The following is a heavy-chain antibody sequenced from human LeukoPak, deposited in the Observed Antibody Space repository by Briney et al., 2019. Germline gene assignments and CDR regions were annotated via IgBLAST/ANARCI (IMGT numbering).Heavy chain of an antibody. CDR1: GDSIRSYY. Sequence: SETLSLTCTVSGDSIRSYYWSWIRQPPGKGLEWIGYINYSGSTNYSPSLKSRVTISIDTSETQFSLKLSSVTAADTALYFCARLKSYYNRFDDRGQGTQVTVSS. CDR2: INYSGST. V-gene: IGHV4-59*08. J-gene: IGHJ4*02. CDR3: ARLKSYYNRFDD. D-gene: IGHD3-10*01.